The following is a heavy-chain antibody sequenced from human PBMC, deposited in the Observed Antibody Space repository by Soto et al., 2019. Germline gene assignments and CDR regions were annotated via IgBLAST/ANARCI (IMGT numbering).Heavy chain of an antibody. Sequence: GGSLRLSCAGSGFTFKTYTFHWGRQPPGKGLEWVAVISYDGSNKYYADSVKGRFTVSRDNSKSTLFLQMNSLTPEDTAVYYCARGSMYNWNQSPPDSWGQGTLVTVST. CDR3: ARGSMYNWNQSPPDS. CDR1: GFTFKTYT. D-gene: IGHD1-20*01. CDR2: ISYDGSNK. V-gene: IGHV3-30-3*01. J-gene: IGHJ4*02.